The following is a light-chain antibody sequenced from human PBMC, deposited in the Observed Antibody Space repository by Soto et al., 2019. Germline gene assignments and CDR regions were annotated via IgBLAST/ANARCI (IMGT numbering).Light chain of an antibody. CDR3: ATWDDSLNGWV. Sequence: QSVLTQPPSASGTPGQRVTISCSGSNSNIGSNIVNWYQQLPGTAPKLLIYGNSQRPSGVPDRFSGSKSGTSACLAISGLQCEDEADFYCATWDDSLNGWVFVGGTKVTVL. CDR1: NSNIGSNI. J-gene: IGLJ3*02. V-gene: IGLV1-44*01. CDR2: GNS.